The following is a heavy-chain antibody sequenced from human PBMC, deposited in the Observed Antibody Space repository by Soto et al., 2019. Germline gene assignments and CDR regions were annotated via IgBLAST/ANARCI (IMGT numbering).Heavy chain of an antibody. Sequence: SVKVSCKASGGTFSSYAISWVRQAPRQGLEWMGGIIPIFGTANYAQKFQGRVTITADESTSTAYMELSSLRSEDTAVYYCARRAYYYDSSGYYSYNWFDPWGQGTLVTVSS. D-gene: IGHD3-22*01. V-gene: IGHV1-69*13. CDR1: GGTFSSYA. CDR3: ARRAYYYDSSGYYSYNWFDP. CDR2: IIPIFGTA. J-gene: IGHJ5*02.